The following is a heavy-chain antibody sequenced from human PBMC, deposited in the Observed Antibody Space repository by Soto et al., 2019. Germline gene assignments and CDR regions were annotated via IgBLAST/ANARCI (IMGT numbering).Heavy chain of an antibody. CDR2: MNPNSGNT. J-gene: IGHJ6*02. CDR3: ARDMGMTTVTSYYYYYGMDV. Sequence: ASVKVSCKASGYTFTSYDINWVRQATGQGLEWMGWMNPNSGNTGYAQKFQGRVTMTRNTSISTAYMELSSLRSEDTAVYYCARDMGMTTVTSYYYYYGMDVWGQGTTVTVSS. D-gene: IGHD4-4*01. V-gene: IGHV1-8*01. CDR1: GYTFTSYD.